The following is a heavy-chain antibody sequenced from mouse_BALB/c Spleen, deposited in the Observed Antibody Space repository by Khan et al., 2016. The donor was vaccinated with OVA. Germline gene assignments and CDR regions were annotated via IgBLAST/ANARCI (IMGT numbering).Heavy chain of an antibody. V-gene: IGHV5-17*02. CDR2: ISSVSSSI. CDR1: GFTFSGFG. J-gene: IGHJ2*01. Sequence: EVELVESGGGLVQTGGSRKLSCAASGFTFSGFGMHWVRQAPEKGLEWVVYISSVSSSIYYADTVKGRFTISRDNPKHTLFLQMTSLRSEDTAMYYCARTGYYYFDYWGQGTTLTVSS. CDR3: ARTGYYYFDY. D-gene: IGHD2-3*01.